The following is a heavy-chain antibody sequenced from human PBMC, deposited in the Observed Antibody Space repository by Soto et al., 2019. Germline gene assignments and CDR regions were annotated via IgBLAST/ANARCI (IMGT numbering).Heavy chain of an antibody. CDR2: IYYSGST. D-gene: IGHD3-10*01. V-gene: IGHV4-31*03. J-gene: IGHJ4*02. CDR3: ARAPPDYYGSGSTRFDY. CDR1: GGSISSGGYY. Sequence: PSGTLSLTCTVSGGSISSGGYYWSWIRQHPGKGLEWIGYIYYSGSTYYNPSLKSRVTISVDTSKNQFSLKLSSVTAADTAVYYCARAPPDYYGSGSTRFDYWGQGTLVTVSS.